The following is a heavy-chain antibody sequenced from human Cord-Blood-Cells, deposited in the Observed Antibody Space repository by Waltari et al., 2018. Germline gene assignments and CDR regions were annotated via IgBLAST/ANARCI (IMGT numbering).Heavy chain of an antibody. CDR3: ARGDDNFLTGFWY. CDR2: INHSGST. Sequence: QVQLQQWGAGLLKPSETLSLTCAVYGGSFSGYYWSWIRQPPGKGLEWIGEINHSGSTNHNPSLKSRVTISVDTSKNQFSLKLSSVTAADTAVYYCARGDDNFLTGFWYWGQGTLVTVSS. CDR1: GGSFSGYY. D-gene: IGHD3-9*01. J-gene: IGHJ4*02. V-gene: IGHV4-34*01.